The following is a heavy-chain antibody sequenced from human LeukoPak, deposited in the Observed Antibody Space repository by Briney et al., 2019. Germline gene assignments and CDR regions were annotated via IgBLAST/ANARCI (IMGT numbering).Heavy chain of an antibody. Sequence: ASVKVSCKASGYPFTPFDMHWGRQAAGQGLKWVGMINPNSGSTFYAQRFQGRVTMTRDTSTSIVYMELSSLRSEDTAVYYCATVGYSRFFDYWGQGTLVTVSS. CDR3: ATVGYSRFFDY. CDR2: INPNSGST. J-gene: IGHJ4*02. CDR1: GYPFTPFD. V-gene: IGHV1-46*01. D-gene: IGHD5-18*01.